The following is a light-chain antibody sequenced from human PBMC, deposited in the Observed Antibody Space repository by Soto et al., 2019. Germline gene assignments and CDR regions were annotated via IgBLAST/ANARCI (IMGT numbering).Light chain of an antibody. V-gene: IGLV2-14*01. CDR2: EVS. CDR1: SSDVGSYNY. CDR3: SSYTSSSTL. Sequence: QSALTQPASVSGSPGQSITISCTGTSSDVGSYNYVSWYQQHPGKAPKLVIYEVSDRPSGISSRFSGSKSGNTASLTISGLQTEDEAEYYCSSYTSSSTLFGTGTKVTVL. J-gene: IGLJ1*01.